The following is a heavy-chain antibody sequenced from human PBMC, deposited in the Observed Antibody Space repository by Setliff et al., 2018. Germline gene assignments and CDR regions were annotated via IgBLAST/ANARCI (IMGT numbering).Heavy chain of an antibody. V-gene: IGHV4-61*02. CDR2: LHTSGTT. CDR1: GGSITSGSYY. J-gene: IGHJ3*02. CDR3: ARGRMRGSCSGPSCTYDPFDI. Sequence: SETLSLTWAVSGGSITSGSYYWSWIRQPAGEGLEWIGRLHTSGTTVYNPSLKGRVTISADTSTNHFSLKLTSVTAADTAVYYCARGRMRGSCSGPSCTYDPFDIWGQGTPVTVSS. D-gene: IGHD2-2*01.